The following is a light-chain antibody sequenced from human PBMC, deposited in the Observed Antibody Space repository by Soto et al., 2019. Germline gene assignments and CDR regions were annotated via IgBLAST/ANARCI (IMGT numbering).Light chain of an antibody. V-gene: IGLV2-8*01. CDR2: NVN. CDR1: SRDIGGYDF. Sequence: QSALTQPPSASGSPGQAVTISCTGTSRDIGGYDFVSWYQVRPGEAPQLIIYNVNGRPSGVPRRFSGSKSGNTASLTVSGLQAVDEPDYYCSSYSDTNIWVFGNGTKVTV. CDR3: SSYSDTNIWV. J-gene: IGLJ1*01.